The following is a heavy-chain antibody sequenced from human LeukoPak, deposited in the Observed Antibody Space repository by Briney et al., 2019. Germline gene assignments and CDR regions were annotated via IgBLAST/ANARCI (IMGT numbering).Heavy chain of an antibody. CDR1: GGSISSYY. V-gene: IGHV4-59*08. CDR3: ARLMTTVTTSDYYYYMDV. CDR2: IYYSGST. D-gene: IGHD4-17*01. J-gene: IGHJ6*03. Sequence: SETLSLTCTVSGGSISSYYWSWIRQPPGKGLEWIGYIYYSGSTNYNPSLKSRVTISVDTSKNQFSLKLSSVTAADTAVYYCARLMTTVTTSDYYYYMDVWGKGTTVTVSS.